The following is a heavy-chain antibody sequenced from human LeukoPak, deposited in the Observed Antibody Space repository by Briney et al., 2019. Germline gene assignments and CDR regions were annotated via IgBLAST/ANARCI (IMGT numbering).Heavy chain of an antibody. CDR2: INHNGNT. D-gene: IGHD3-3*01. V-gene: IGHV4-34*01. CDR3: ARGPGDFWSGYSHYYYYMDV. Sequence: SETLSLTCAVSGGSFSGYYWSWIRQSPGKGLEWSGEINHNGNTNYNPSLKSRVTISVDTSKNQFSLKVTSVTAADTAVYFCARGPGDFWSGYSHYYYYMDVWGKGTTGSV. J-gene: IGHJ6*03. CDR1: GGSFSGYY.